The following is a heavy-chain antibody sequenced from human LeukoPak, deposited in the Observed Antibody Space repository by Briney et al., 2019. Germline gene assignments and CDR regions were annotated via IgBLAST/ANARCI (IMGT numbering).Heavy chain of an antibody. Sequence: SETLSLTCTVSGGSISSSSYLWGWIRQPPGKGLEWIGSIYYSGNTYYNPSLKSRVTISVDTSKNQFSLKLSSVTAADTAMYYCARVPGPNWFDPWGQGTLVTVSS. CDR1: GGSISSSSYL. CDR3: ARVPGPNWFDP. CDR2: IYYSGNT. V-gene: IGHV4-39*01. J-gene: IGHJ5*02.